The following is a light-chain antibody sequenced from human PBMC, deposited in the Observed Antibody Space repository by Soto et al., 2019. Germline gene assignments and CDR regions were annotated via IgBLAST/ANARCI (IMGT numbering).Light chain of an antibody. Sequence: DIQMTQSPSSLSASVGDRVTITCQASRDIGKFLNWFQEKPGKAPKLLIYDAYNLQTGVPTRFSGSGSGTDFTFTIRSLQPEDFATYYCQRYDSLPPTFGQGTRLEIK. J-gene: IGKJ5*01. V-gene: IGKV1-33*01. CDR3: QRYDSLPPT. CDR1: RDIGKF. CDR2: DAY.